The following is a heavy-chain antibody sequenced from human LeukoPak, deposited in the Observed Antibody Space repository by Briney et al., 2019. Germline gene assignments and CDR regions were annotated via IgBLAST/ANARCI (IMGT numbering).Heavy chain of an antibody. V-gene: IGHV4-4*02. D-gene: IGHD4-17*01. J-gene: IGHJ4*02. CDR2: INNSGST. CDR3: AAEDDYGDSPHY. CDR1: GGSISSSNW. Sequence: PSETLSLTCAVSGGSISSSNWWSWVRQPPGKGLEWIGEINNSGSTNYNPSLKSRVTISVDTSKNQFPLKLSSVTAADTAVYYCAAEDDYGDSPHYWGQGTLVTVSS.